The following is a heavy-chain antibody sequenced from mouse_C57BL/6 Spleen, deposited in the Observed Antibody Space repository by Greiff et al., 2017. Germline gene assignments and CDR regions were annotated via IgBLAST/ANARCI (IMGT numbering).Heavy chain of an antibody. Sequence: EVKLVASGGGLVKPGGSLKLSCAASGFTFSDSGMHWVRQAPEKGLAWVAYISSGSSTIYYADTVKGRFTISRDNAKNTLFLQMTSLRSEDTAMYYCARSYSNSYFDYWGQGTTLTVSS. J-gene: IGHJ2*01. D-gene: IGHD2-5*01. CDR3: ARSYSNSYFDY. CDR1: GFTFSDSG. CDR2: ISSGSSTI. V-gene: IGHV5-17*01.